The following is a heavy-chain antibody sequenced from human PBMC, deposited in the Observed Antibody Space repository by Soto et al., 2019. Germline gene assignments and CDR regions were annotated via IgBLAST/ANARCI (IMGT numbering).Heavy chain of an antibody. CDR1: GFTFSSYR. D-gene: IGHD4-4*01. J-gene: IGHJ4*02. CDR2: ISSGSSYM. Sequence: EVQLVESGGGLVKPGESLRLSCAGSGFTFSSYRMNWVRQAPGKGLEWVSSISSGSSYMYYADSVKGRFTISRDNSKNTLLLQMNSLGAEDTAVYYCAKDSNKYSSSLRGRYFDYWGQGIGVTVSS. V-gene: IGHV3-21*04. CDR3: AKDSNKYSSSLRGRYFDY.